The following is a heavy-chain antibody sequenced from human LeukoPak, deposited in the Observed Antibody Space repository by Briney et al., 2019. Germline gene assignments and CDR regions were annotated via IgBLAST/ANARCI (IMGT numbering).Heavy chain of an antibody. CDR2: IRSSSRTI. J-gene: IGHJ4*02. V-gene: IGHV3-48*01. CDR1: GFTFSSYS. D-gene: IGHD3-22*01. CDR3: ARGLSNYYDSTWDY. Sequence: GGSLRLSCAASGFTFSSYSMNWVRRAPGKGLEWVSYIRSSSRTIYYADSVKGRFTISRDNAKNSLYLQMNSLRAEDTAVYYCARGLSNYYDSTWDYWGQGTLVTVSS.